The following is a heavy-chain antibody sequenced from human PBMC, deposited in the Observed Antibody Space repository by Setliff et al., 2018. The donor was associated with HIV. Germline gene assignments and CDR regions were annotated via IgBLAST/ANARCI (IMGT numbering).Heavy chain of an antibody. J-gene: IGHJ6*02. CDR2: FSPGSGGT. V-gene: IGHV1-2*06. D-gene: IGHD1-26*01. CDR3: ARGMSTTTSTTIYNYGMDV. CDR1: GFTFINYY. Sequence: ASVKVSCKASGFTFINYYIHWVRQAPGQGLEWMGRFSPGSGGTTFVSQKFQGRITITADDSTSTAYMGLSSLRSEDTAVYYCARGMSTTTSTTIYNYGMDVWGLGTTVTVSS.